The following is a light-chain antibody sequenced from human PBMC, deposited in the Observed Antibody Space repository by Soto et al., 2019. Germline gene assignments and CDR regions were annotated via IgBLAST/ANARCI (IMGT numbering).Light chain of an antibody. J-gene: IGKJ4*01. V-gene: IGKV3-20*01. CDR3: QQYGSSPLP. Sequence: EIVLTQSPGTLSLSPGERATLSCRASQSVSSNYLAWYQQKPGQAPRLLIYGASSRATGIPDRFSGIWSGTDFTVNISRLEPEDFAGYHCQQYGSSPLPFGGGTKVEIK. CDR2: GAS. CDR1: QSVSSNY.